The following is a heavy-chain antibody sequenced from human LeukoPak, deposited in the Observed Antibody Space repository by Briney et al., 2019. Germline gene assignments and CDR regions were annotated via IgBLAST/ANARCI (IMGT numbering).Heavy chain of an antibody. CDR1: RFTFSSYG. J-gene: IGHJ3*02. D-gene: IGHD6-13*01. CDR3: AKGYSSSSTDAFDI. CDR2: ISYDGSNK. Sequence: GGSLRLSCAASRFTFSSYGMHWVRQAPGKGLEWVAVISYDGSNKYYADSVKGRFTISRDNSKNTLYLQMNSLRAEDTAVYYCAKGYSSSSTDAFDIWGQGTMVTVSS. V-gene: IGHV3-30*18.